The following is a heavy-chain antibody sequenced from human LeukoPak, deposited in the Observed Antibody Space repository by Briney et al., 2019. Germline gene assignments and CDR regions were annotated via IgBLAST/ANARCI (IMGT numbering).Heavy chain of an antibody. CDR3: ARDTWGFNP. D-gene: IGHD3-16*01. Sequence: ASVKVTCTASGYTFTSYDINGVRQATGQGLEWMGWMNPNSGNTGYAQKFQGRVTMTRNTSISTAYMELSSLRSEDTAVYYCARDTWGFNPWGQGTLFTVSS. J-gene: IGHJ5*02. CDR1: GYTFTSYD. V-gene: IGHV1-8*01. CDR2: MNPNSGNT.